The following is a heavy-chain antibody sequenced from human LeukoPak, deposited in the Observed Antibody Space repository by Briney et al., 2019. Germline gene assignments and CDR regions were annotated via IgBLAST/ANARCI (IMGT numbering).Heavy chain of an antibody. Sequence: SETLSLTCDVSGGSISRSDWWSWVRQPPGKGLEWIGEVDHSGSTNYKPSLSSRVTISVDKSKNQFSLKLTSVTVADTAVYYCARVDVFGVVSSDYYYYYMDVWGKGTTVTVSS. D-gene: IGHD3-3*01. CDR3: ARVDVFGVVSSDYYYYYMDV. J-gene: IGHJ6*03. V-gene: IGHV4-4*02. CDR2: VDHSGST. CDR1: GGSISRSDW.